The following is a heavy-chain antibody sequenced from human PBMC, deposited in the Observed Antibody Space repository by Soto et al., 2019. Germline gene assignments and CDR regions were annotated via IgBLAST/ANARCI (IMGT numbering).Heavy chain of an antibody. J-gene: IGHJ3*02. Sequence: EVQLVESGGGLVQPGGSLRLSCAASGFTFSSYWMHWVRQAPGEGLVWVSGINIDGSSTRYGDSVKGRFTISRDNAKNMLYLQMNSLRAEGTAIYYCARFRVPIWGQGTMVTVST. D-gene: IGHD3-3*01. V-gene: IGHV3-74*01. CDR1: GFTFSSYW. CDR2: INIDGSST. CDR3: ARFRVPI.